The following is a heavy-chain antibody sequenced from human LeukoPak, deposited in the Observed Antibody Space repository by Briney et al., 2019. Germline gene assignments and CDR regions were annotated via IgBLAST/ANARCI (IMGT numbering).Heavy chain of an antibody. D-gene: IGHD1-26*01. J-gene: IGHJ4*02. CDR1: GFTFTKYG. V-gene: IGHV3-30*19. Sequence: LRLSCATSGFTFTKYGVHWVRQAQGKGLEWVAVISDDGKNKKYADSVKGRFTISRDNSQNTVYLQMNGLRAEDTAVYYCARDLSGTWTFDYWGQGTLVTVSS. CDR2: ISDDGKNK. CDR3: ARDLSGTWTFDY.